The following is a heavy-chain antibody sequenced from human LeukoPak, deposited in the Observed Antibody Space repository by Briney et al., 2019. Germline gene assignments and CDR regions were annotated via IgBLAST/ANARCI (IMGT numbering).Heavy chain of an antibody. CDR2: ISYDGSDK. J-gene: IGHJ4*02. CDR3: VKDFPAVAMNYYFDY. CDR1: GFTFSSYS. Sequence: PGGSLRLSCAASGFTFSSYSMNWVRQAPGKGLEWVAVISYDGSDKYYADSVKGRFTISRDNSKNTLYLQMNSLRAEDTAVYYCVKDFPAVAMNYYFDYWGQGTLVTVSS. D-gene: IGHD6-19*01. V-gene: IGHV3-30*18.